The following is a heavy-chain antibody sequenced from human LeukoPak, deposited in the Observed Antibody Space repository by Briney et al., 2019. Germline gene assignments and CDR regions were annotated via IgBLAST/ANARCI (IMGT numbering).Heavy chain of an antibody. J-gene: IGHJ4*02. CDR3: ARDRYDSSGYYLAFDY. V-gene: IGHV3-66*02. D-gene: IGHD3-22*01. Sequence: PGGSLRLSCAASGFTFSSNYMSWVRQAPGKGLEWVSVIYSGGSTYYADSVKGRFTISRDKSKNTLYLQMNSLRAEDAAVYYCARDRYDSSGYYLAFDYWGQGTLVTVSS. CDR2: IYSGGST. CDR1: GFTFSSNY.